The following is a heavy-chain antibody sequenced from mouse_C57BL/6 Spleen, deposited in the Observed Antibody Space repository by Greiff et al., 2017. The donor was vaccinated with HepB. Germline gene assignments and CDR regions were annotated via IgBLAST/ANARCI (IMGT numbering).Heavy chain of an antibody. D-gene: IGHD2-4*01. J-gene: IGHJ1*03. CDR1: GYTFTSYW. CDR2: IDPSDSYT. V-gene: IGHV1-69*01. Sequence: VQLQQPGAELVMPGASVKLSCKASGYTFTSYWMHWVKQRPGQGLEWIGEIDPSDSYTNYNQKFKGKSTLTVDKSSSTAYMKLSSLTSEDSAVYYCARRDYDYWYFDVWGTGTTVTVSS. CDR3: ARRDYDYWYFDV.